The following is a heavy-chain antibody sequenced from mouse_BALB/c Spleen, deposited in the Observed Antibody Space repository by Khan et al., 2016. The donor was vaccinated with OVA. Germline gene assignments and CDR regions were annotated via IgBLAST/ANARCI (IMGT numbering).Heavy chain of an antibody. CDR2: IKYSGTT. CDR3: ERSVTISTVVITNFDF. V-gene: IGHV3-2*02. D-gene: IGHD1-1*01. CDR1: GYSITSDYV. J-gene: IGHJ2*01. Sequence: EVQLQESGPGLVKPSQSLSLTCTVTGYSITSDYVWNWIRQFPGNKLEWMGYIKYSGTTSYNPSHKSRISITRDTSKNQFFLQLNSVTTEDTATYYCERSVTISTVVITNFDFWGQGTTLTVSS.